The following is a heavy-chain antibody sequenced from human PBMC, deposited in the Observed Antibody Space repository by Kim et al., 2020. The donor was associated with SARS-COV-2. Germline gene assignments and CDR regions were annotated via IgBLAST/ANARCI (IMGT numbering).Heavy chain of an antibody. V-gene: IGHV3-23*01. CDR1: GFNFSSYA. CDR2: ISGNGGRT. D-gene: IGHD2-2*01. J-gene: IGHJ4*02. Sequence: GGSLRLSCAASGFNFSSYAMNWVRQAPGKGLEWVSGISGNGGRTYYGDSVKGRFTISRDNSKNTLYLQMNSLRAEDTAVYYCVARGCSSTCYYFDYWGQGTLVTVSS. CDR3: VARGCSSTCYYFDY.